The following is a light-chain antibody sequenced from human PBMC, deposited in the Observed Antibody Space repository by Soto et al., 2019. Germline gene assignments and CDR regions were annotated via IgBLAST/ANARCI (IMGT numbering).Light chain of an antibody. Sequence: QSARTQPASVSGSPGQSITVSCTGTSSDVGGYNSVSWYQQHPGKPPKLIIYEVGNRPSGVSDRFSGSKSGNTASLTISGLQAEDEADYYCSSYTSTSSYVFATGTKVTVL. V-gene: IGLV2-14*03. CDR3: SSYTSTSSYV. CDR2: EVG. CDR1: SSDVGGYNS. J-gene: IGLJ1*01.